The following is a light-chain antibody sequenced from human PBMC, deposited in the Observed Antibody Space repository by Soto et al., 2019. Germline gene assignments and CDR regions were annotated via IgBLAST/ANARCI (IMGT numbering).Light chain of an antibody. V-gene: IGKV3-20*01. CDR3: KQYGSSPPFT. CDR2: GAS. J-gene: IGKJ3*01. Sequence: EIVLTQSPGTLSLSPGERATLSCRASQSVSSSYLAWDQQKPGQAPRLLIYGASSRATGIPDRFSGSGSGTDFTLTISRLEPEEFAVYYCKQYGSSPPFTFGPGTKVDIK. CDR1: QSVSSSY.